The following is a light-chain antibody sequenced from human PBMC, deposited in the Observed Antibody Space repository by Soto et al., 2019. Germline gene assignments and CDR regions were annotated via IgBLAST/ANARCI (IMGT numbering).Light chain of an antibody. CDR2: VVS. CDR1: SVDVGAYDF. CDR3: SSFTTSHTYI. J-gene: IGLJ1*01. Sequence: QAVVTQPHSVSGSPGQSVTISCTGTSVDVGAYDFVSWYQQHPGKAPKLLIYVVSGRPSGVPDRFSGSKSGNAASLTISGLQAEDEADYYCSSFTTSHTYIFGTGTKLTVL. V-gene: IGLV2-11*01.